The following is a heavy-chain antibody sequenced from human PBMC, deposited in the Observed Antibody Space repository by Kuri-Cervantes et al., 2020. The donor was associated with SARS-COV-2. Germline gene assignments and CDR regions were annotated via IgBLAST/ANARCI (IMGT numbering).Heavy chain of an antibody. V-gene: IGHV3-48*02. D-gene: IGHD5-12*01. Sequence: GESLKISCAASGSTFSSYSMNWVRQAPGKGLEWVSYISSSSSTIYYADSVKGRFTISRDNAKNSLYLQMNSLRDEDTAVYYCARDANYGSRLPRKFDYWGQGTLVTVSS. CDR1: GSTFSSYS. CDR2: ISSSSSTI. J-gene: IGHJ4*02. CDR3: ARDANYGSRLPRKFDY.